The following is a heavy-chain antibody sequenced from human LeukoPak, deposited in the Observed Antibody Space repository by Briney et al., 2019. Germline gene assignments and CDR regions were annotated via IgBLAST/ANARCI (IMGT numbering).Heavy chain of an antibody. CDR1: GFTFSSYA. V-gene: IGHV3-23*01. J-gene: IGHJ5*02. Sequence: GGSLRLSCAASGFTFSSYAMSWVRQAPGKGLGWVSAISGSGGSTYYADSVKGRFTISRDNSKNTLYLQMNSLRAEDTAVYYCATLKSDYYGSGSNLLRTNWFDPWGQGTLVTVSS. CDR2: ISGSGGST. D-gene: IGHD3-10*01. CDR3: ATLKSDYYGSGSNLLRTNWFDP.